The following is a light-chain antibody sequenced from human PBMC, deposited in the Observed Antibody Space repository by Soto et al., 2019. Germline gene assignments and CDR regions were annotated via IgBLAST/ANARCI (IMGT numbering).Light chain of an antibody. V-gene: IGLV2-23*01. CDR1: SSDVGSYNL. J-gene: IGLJ3*02. Sequence: QSALTQPASVSGSPGQSITISCTGTSSDVGSYNLVSWYQQHPGKAPKLMIYEGSKRPSGVSNRVSGSKSGNTASLTISGLQAEDEADYYCCSYAGSSTWVFGGGTKLTV. CDR2: EGS. CDR3: CSYAGSSTWV.